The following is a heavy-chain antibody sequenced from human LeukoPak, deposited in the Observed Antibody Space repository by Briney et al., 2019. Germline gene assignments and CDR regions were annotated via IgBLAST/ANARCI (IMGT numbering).Heavy chain of an antibody. D-gene: IGHD2-15*01. Sequence: GGSLRLSCAPSGFTFSSYSMHWVRQAPGQGPEWVSSISTTSSYIHYADSVKGRFTISRDNAKNSMYLQMNSLRAEDTAVYYCAREGLPSGATKIFDYWGQGTLVTVSS. CDR3: AREGLPSGATKIFDY. V-gene: IGHV3-21*01. CDR1: GFTFSSYS. J-gene: IGHJ4*02. CDR2: ISTTSSYI.